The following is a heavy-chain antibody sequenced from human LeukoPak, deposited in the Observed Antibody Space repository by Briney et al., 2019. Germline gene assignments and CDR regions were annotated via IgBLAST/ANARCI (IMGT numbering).Heavy chain of an antibody. V-gene: IGHV3-23*01. Sequence: GGSLRLSCAPSGFTFSSYAMSWVRQAPGKGLEWVSAISGSGGSTYYADSVKGRFTISRDNSKNTLYLQMNSLRAEDTAVYYCAKFTTVVTRYYFDYWGQGTLVTVSS. D-gene: IGHD4-23*01. CDR2: ISGSGGST. CDR1: GFTFSSYA. J-gene: IGHJ4*02. CDR3: AKFTTVVTRYYFDY.